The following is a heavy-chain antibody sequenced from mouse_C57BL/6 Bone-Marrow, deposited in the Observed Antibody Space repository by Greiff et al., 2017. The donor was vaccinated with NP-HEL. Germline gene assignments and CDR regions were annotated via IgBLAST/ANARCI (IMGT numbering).Heavy chain of an antibody. Sequence: EVQGVESGGDLVKPGGSLKLSCAASGFTFSSYGMSWVRQTPDKRLEWVGTISSGGSYTYYPDSVKGRFTISRDNTKNTLYLQLSSVKSEDTAMSYCARHRLGRGFAYWGQATLVTVSA. V-gene: IGHV5-6*01. J-gene: IGHJ3*01. CDR2: ISSGGSYT. CDR1: GFTFSSYG. D-gene: IGHD4-1*01. CDR3: ARHRLGRGFAY.